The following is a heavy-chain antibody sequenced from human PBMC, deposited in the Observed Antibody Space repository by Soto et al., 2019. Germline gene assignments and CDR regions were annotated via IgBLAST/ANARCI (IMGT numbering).Heavy chain of an antibody. J-gene: IGHJ3*02. CDR2: ISSSSSYI. D-gene: IGHD3-10*01. V-gene: IGHV3-21*01. Sequence: PGGSLRLSCAASGFTFSSYSMNWVRQAPGKGLEWVSSISSSSSYIYYADSVKGRFTISRDNAKNSLYLQMNSLRAEDTAVYYCARDDVMYGSRDDAFDIWGQGTMVTVSS. CDR3: ARDDVMYGSRDDAFDI. CDR1: GFTFSSYS.